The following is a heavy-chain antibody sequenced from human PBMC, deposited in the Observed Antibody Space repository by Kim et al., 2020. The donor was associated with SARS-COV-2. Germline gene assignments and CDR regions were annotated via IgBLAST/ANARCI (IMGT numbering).Heavy chain of an antibody. D-gene: IGHD6-13*01. V-gene: IGHV3-23*01. J-gene: IGHJ4*02. Sequence: GGSLRLSCTASGFSFSNYAIYWVRQAPGKGLAWVSAISGNGAGTFYADSVKGRFTISRDNSKNTMFLQMNSLRAEDTALYYCAKRIAAVGSHYFDYWGQG. CDR3: AKRIAAVGSHYFDY. CDR1: GFSFSNYA. CDR2: ISGNGAGT.